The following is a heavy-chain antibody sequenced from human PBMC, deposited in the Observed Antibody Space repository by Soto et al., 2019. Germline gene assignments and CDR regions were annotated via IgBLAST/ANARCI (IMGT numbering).Heavy chain of an antibody. CDR1: EFTFSSYG. CDR2: ISDSGGGT. V-gene: IGHV3-23*01. J-gene: IGHJ4*02. CDR3: ARDAAGGTYSTAWYEFDY. Sequence: VQLLESGGALVQPGGSLRLSCAASEFTFSSYGMSWVRQAPGKGPGWVTVISDSGGGTYYADSVKGRFTISRDNSKNTLYLQMNSLRAEDTAVYYCARDAAGGTYSTAWYEFDYWGQGTQVTVSS. D-gene: IGHD2-2*01.